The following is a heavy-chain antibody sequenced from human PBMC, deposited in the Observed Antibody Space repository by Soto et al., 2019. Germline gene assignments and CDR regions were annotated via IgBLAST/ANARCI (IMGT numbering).Heavy chain of an antibody. CDR3: VTQGPATMWD. CDR2: IFHSGAT. CDR1: GGSISSSTYH. D-gene: IGHD1-26*01. V-gene: IGHV4-39*01. J-gene: IGHJ4*02. Sequence: QLQLQESGPGLVKPSETLSLTCTVSGGSISSSTYHWGWIRQPPGRGLEWIGTIFHSGATYYNSSPERLAPIPVAPSKTQCSPRLSPVSAAPRSVYYGVTQGPATMWDGGQGSLVTVSS.